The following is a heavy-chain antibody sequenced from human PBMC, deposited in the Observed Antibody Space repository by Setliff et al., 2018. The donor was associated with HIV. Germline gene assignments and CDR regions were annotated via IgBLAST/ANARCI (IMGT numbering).Heavy chain of an antibody. CDR1: GDSITRGGYY. CDR3: VRHTRDTSLAHYYYYIDV. Sequence: SETLSLTCAVSGDSITRGGYYWGWIRQTPGKGLEWVGNVHNSGGTNYNPSLKSRVSISVDTSKNQFSLNVNSVTAPDTAVYYCVRHTRDTSLAHYYYYIDVWGKGTTVTVSS. CDR2: VHNSGGT. J-gene: IGHJ6*03. D-gene: IGHD5-18*01. V-gene: IGHV4-39*01.